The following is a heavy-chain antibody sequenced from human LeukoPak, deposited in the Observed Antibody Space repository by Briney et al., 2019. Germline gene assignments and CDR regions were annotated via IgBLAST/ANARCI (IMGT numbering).Heavy chain of an antibody. CDR3: ARVVSNSWDYYYYMDV. CDR1: GGSISRSY. Sequence: SETLSLTCSVSGGSISRSYWSWIRNPPGKGLEWIGYIYYSGSTNYTPSLKSRVTISVDTARNHFSLKLCSVTAADTAVYYCARVVSNSWDYYYYMDVRGKGTTVTISS. V-gene: IGHV4-59*01. D-gene: IGHD6-13*01. CDR2: IYYSGST. J-gene: IGHJ6*03.